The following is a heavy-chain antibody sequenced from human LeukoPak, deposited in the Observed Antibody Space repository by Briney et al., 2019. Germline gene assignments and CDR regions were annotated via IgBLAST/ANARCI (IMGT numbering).Heavy chain of an antibody. D-gene: IGHD6-13*01. CDR3: ARAWWIAAAGHFDY. CDR2: IYTSGST. Sequence: SETLSLTCTVSGGSISSYYWSWIRQPAGKGLEWIGRIYTSGSTNYNPSLKSRVTMSVDTSKNHFSLKLSSVTAADTAVYYCARAWWIAAAGHFDYWGQGTLVTVSS. CDR1: GGSISSYY. V-gene: IGHV4-4*07. J-gene: IGHJ4*02.